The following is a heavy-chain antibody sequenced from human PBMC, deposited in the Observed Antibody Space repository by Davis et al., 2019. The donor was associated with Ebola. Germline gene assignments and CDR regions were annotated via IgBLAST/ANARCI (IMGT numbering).Heavy chain of an antibody. CDR3: AKDNPKYYDFWSGYYDY. Sequence: GESLQISCAASGFTFSSYGMHWVRQAPGKGLEWVAVISYDGSNKYYADSVKGRFTISRDNSKNTLYLQMNSLRAEDTAVYYCAKDNPKYYDFWSGYYDYWGQGTLVTVSS. CDR1: GFTFSSYG. CDR2: ISYDGSNK. J-gene: IGHJ4*02. D-gene: IGHD3-3*01. V-gene: IGHV3-30*18.